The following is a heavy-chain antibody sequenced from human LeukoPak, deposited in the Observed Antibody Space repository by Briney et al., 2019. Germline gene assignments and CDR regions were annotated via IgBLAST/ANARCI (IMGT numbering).Heavy chain of an antibody. V-gene: IGHV4-4*07. CDR3: SRGPGVFGRIWYMDV. J-gene: IGHJ6*03. CDR2: IFSDGKI. CDR1: GDSTIYNY. Sequence: SETLSLTCSVYGDSTIYNYWSWIRQPAGKGLEWIGRIFSDGKINYSPSLESRVTMSADNAKNQFSLRLSSVTAADTAVYYCSRGPGVFGRIWYMDVWGRGTTVSVSS. D-gene: IGHD1-26*01.